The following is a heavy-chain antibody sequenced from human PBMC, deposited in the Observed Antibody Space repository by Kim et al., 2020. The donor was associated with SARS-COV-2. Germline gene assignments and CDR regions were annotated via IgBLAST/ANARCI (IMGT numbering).Heavy chain of an antibody. CDR3: ARHPHYYGSGSEDDY. V-gene: IGHV4-59*08. J-gene: IGHJ4*02. CDR1: GGSISSYY. Sequence: SETLSLTCTVSGGSISSYYWSWIRQPPGKGLEWIGYIYYSGSTNYNPSLKSRVTISVDTSKNQFSLKLSSVTAADTAVYYCARHPHYYGSGSEDDYWGQGTLVTVSS. CDR2: IYYSGST. D-gene: IGHD3-10*01.